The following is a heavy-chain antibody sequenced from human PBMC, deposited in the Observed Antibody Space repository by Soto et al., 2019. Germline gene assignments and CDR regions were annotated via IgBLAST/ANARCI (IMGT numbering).Heavy chain of an antibody. CDR1: VFTFSSYG. Sequence: PGGSLRLSCAASVFTFSSYGMHWFRQAPGKGLEWVAVIWYDGSNKYYADSVKGRFTISRDNSKNTLYLQMNSLRAEDTAVYYCARETSTYYYDSSTYGMDVWGQGTTVTVSS. V-gene: IGHV3-33*01. CDR2: IWYDGSNK. J-gene: IGHJ6*02. CDR3: ARETSTYYYDSSTYGMDV. D-gene: IGHD3-22*01.